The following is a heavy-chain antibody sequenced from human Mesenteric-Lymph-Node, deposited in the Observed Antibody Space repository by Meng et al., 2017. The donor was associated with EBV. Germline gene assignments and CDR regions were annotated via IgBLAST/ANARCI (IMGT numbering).Heavy chain of an antibody. CDR1: GFTFSRSG. D-gene: IGHD3-22*01. J-gene: IGHJ4*02. CDR3: ARDFYDSSAYLDY. V-gene: IGHV3-33*01. CDR2: IWFDGSNE. Sequence: QVQLVGSGGGVVLPGKPLRLSCVTSGFTFSRSGMHWVRQAPGRGLEWVAVIWFDGSNEVFADSVKGRFTISRDNSKNTLYLQMNHLRAEDTAVYYCARDFYDSSAYLDYWGQGTLVTVSS.